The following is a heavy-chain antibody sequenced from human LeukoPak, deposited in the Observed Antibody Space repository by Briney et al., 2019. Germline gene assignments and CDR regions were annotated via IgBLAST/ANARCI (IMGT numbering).Heavy chain of an antibody. D-gene: IGHD6-13*01. Sequence: GGSLRLSCAASGFTFSSYSMNWVRQAPGKGLEWVSSISSSSSYIYYADSVKGRFTISRDNAKNSLYLQMNSLRAADTAVYYCASGVYSSSWGDAFDIWGQGTMVTVSS. CDR1: GFTFSSYS. J-gene: IGHJ3*02. V-gene: IGHV3-21*04. CDR3: ASGVYSSSWGDAFDI. CDR2: ISSSSSYI.